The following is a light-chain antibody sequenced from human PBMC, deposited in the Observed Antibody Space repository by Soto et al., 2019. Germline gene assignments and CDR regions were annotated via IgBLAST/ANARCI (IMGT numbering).Light chain of an antibody. CDR2: DAS. CDR3: QQYGDWPAT. Sequence: DIQMTQSPSTLSASVGDRVTITCRASQSISSWLAWYQQKPGKAPKLLIYDASSLESGVPSRFSGSGSGTEFTLTISSLQPDDFAVYYCQQYGDWPATFGQGTKVDIK. V-gene: IGKV1-5*01. J-gene: IGKJ1*01. CDR1: QSISSW.